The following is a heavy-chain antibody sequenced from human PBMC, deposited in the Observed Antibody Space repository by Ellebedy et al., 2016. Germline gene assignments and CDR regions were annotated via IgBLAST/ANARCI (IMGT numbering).Heavy chain of an antibody. J-gene: IGHJ6*02. Sequence: GESLKISXAASGFTFSTYSMNWVRQSPGRGLEWVSYISSSSAYIYYADSAKGRFTISRDNAKNSVYLQMKSLRAEDTAVYYCVSSFDYAVDPNYYYGMDVWGQGTTVTVSS. CDR2: ISSSSAYI. CDR1: GFTFSTYS. D-gene: IGHD4-17*01. CDR3: VSSFDYAVDPNYYYGMDV. V-gene: IGHV3-21*05.